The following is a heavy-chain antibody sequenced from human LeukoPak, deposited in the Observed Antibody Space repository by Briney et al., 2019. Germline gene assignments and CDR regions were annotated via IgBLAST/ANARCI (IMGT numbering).Heavy chain of an antibody. CDR2: IYSGGST. V-gene: IGHV3-53*01. J-gene: IGHJ4*02. CDR1: GFTVSSNY. D-gene: IGHD3-10*01. CDR3: ARDTGYYGSGSFNDY. Sequence: GGSLRLSCAASGFTVSSNYMSWVRQAPGKWLEWVSVIYSGGSTYYADSVKGRFTISRDNSKNTLYLQMNSLRAEDTAVYYCARDTGYYGSGSFNDYWGQGTLVTVSS.